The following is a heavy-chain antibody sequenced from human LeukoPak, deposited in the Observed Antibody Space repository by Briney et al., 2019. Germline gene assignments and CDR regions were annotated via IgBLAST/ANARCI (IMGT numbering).Heavy chain of an antibody. V-gene: IGHV4-31*03. CDR2: ISYSGST. CDR3: ARTVATHYYYYMDV. CDR1: GGSISSGGYY. D-gene: IGHD4-17*01. J-gene: IGHJ6*03. Sequence: PSETLSLTCTVSGGSISSGGYYWSWIRQHPGKGLEWIGYISYSGSTYYNPSLKSRVTISVDTSKNQFSLKLSSVTAADTAVYYCARTVATHYYYYMDVWGKGTTVTVSS.